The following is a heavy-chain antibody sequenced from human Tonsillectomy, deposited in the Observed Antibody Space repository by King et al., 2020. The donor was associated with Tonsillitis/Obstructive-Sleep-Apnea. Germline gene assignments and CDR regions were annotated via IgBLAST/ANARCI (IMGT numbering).Heavy chain of an antibody. Sequence: VQLVESGGGLVQPGGSLRLSCAASGFTFSSYAMSWVRQAPGKGLEWVSAISGSGGSTYYADSVKGRFTIPRDNSKNTLYLQMNSLRAEDTAVYYCAKGCSSTSCYNANYYYYGMDVWGQGTTGTVSS. D-gene: IGHD2-2*01. V-gene: IGHV3-23*04. CDR2: ISGSGGST. J-gene: IGHJ6*02. CDR3: AKGCSSTSCYNANYYYYGMDV. CDR1: GFTFSSYA.